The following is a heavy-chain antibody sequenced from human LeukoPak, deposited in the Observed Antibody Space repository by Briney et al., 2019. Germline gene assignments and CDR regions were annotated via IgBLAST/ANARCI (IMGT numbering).Heavy chain of an antibody. D-gene: IGHD3-10*01. CDR1: GYTFTSYY. Sequence: GESLKISCKGSGYTFTSYYMHWVRQAPGQGLEWMGIINPSGGSTSYAQKFQGRVTMTRDTSTSTVYMELSSLRSEDTAVYYCARDLSSGSTRYFDYWGQGTLVTVSS. V-gene: IGHV1-46*01. CDR2: INPSGGST. J-gene: IGHJ4*02. CDR3: ARDLSSGSTRYFDY.